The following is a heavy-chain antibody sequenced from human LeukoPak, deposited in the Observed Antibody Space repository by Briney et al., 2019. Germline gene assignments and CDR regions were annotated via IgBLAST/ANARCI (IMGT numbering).Heavy chain of an antibody. J-gene: IGHJ4*02. D-gene: IGHD3-3*01. Sequence: ASVKVSCKTSGYSFTGYYIHWVRQAPGQGLEWMGWINPNSGGTNYAQKSQGRVTVTRDTSISTAYMELSRLRSDDTAVYYCARGRLFGEVIRWGQGTLVTVSS. CDR1: GYSFTGYY. CDR2: INPNSGGT. V-gene: IGHV1-2*02. CDR3: ARGRLFGEVIR.